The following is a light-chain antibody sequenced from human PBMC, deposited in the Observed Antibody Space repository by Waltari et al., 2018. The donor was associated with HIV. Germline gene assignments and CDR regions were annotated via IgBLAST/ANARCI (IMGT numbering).Light chain of an antibody. CDR3: SSYTISSAF. J-gene: IGLJ2*01. CDR2: DAS. V-gene: IGLV2-14*03. CDR1: RSDVGGSTY. Sequence: QSALTQPASVSGSPGQSTTISCTATRSDVGGSTYVSWYQQHPGKAPQLMIYDASNRAAGVSYRCSGSKSCDTASLTVSGLQAEDEADYYCSSYTISSAFFGGGTKLTVL.